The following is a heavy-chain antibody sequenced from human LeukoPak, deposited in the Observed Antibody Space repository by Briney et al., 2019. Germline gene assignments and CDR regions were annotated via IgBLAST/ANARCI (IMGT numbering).Heavy chain of an antibody. CDR3: ASGWELLHTDY. V-gene: IGHV3-21*01. J-gene: IGHJ4*02. Sequence: PGGSLRLSCAASGFTFSSYSMNWVRQAPGKGLEWVSSISSSSSYIYYADSVKGRFTISRDNAKNSLYLQMNSLRAEDTAVYYCASGWELLHTDYWGQGTLVTVSS. CDR2: ISSSSSYI. D-gene: IGHD1-26*01. CDR1: GFTFSSYS.